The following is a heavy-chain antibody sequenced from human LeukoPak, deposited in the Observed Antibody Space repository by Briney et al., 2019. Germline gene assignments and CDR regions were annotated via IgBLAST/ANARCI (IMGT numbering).Heavy chain of an antibody. Sequence: GGSLRLSCAASGFIFSSYTMNWVRQAPGKGLEWVASISSDGNNKYYVGSVEGRFTISRDNSRNTLYLQMNSLRTEDTAVYYCAKAGAYDSSGYYYYLDYWGQGTLVTVPS. D-gene: IGHD3-22*01. CDR3: AKAGAYDSSGYYYYLDY. V-gene: IGHV3-30*04. J-gene: IGHJ4*02. CDR1: GFIFSSYT. CDR2: ISSDGNNK.